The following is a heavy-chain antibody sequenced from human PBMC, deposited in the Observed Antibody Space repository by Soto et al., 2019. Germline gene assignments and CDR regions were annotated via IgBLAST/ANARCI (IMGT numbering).Heavy chain of an antibody. V-gene: IGHV4-59*01. J-gene: IGHJ3*02. D-gene: IGHD4-17*01. CDR1: GGSISSYY. Sequence: QVQLQESGPGLVKPSETLSLTCTVSGGSISSYYWSWIRQPPGKGLEWIGYIYYSGSTNHIPALTRRVTIAVDTTKNQCSLKMSSVTAADTAVYYFARGFGVTTVVTQFSHAFDIWGQGTMVTVSS. CDR2: IYYSGST. CDR3: ARGFGVTTVVTQFSHAFDI.